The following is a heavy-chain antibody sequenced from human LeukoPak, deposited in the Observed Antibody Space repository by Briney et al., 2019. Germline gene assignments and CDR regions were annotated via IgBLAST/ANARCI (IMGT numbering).Heavy chain of an antibody. D-gene: IGHD4-17*01. Sequence: GESLRISCKGSGYSFSSHWITWVRQMPGKGLEWMGRIDPSDSYINYNPSFQGHVTISADKSISTAYLQWSSLRASDTAMYYCARRILYGDYFYFDYWGQGTLVTVSS. CDR2: IDPSDSYI. CDR1: GYSFSSHW. CDR3: ARRILYGDYFYFDY. V-gene: IGHV5-10-1*01. J-gene: IGHJ4*02.